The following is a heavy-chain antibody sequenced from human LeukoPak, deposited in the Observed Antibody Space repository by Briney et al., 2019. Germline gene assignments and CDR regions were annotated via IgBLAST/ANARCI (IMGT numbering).Heavy chain of an antibody. CDR2: VYTSGNT. Sequence: SSETLSLTCTVSGGSISSYYWSWIRQPAEKGLEWIGRVYTSGNTNYNPSLKSRVTMSVDTSKNQFSLKLSSVTAADTAVYYCARDGGGNRNFDYWGQGTLVTVSS. CDR1: GGSISSYY. CDR3: ARDGGGNRNFDY. V-gene: IGHV4-4*07. D-gene: IGHD4-23*01. J-gene: IGHJ4*02.